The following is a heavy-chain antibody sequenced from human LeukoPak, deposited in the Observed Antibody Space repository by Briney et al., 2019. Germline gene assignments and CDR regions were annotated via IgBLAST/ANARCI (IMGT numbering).Heavy chain of an antibody. CDR3: ARDKSYYDILTGYYYYYGMDV. J-gene: IGHJ6*04. CDR1: GYTFTSYG. D-gene: IGHD3-9*01. CDR2: ISAYNGNT. Sequence: ASVKVSCKASGYTFTSYGISWVRQAPGQGLEWMGCISAYNGNTNYAQKLQGRVTMTTDTSTSTAYMELRSLRSDDTAVYYCARDKSYYDILTGYYYYYGMDVWGKGTTVTVSS. V-gene: IGHV1-18*04.